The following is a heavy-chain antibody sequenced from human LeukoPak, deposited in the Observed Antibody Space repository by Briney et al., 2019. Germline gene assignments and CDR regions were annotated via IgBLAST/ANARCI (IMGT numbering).Heavy chain of an antibody. D-gene: IGHD3-10*01. CDR1: GASINTYY. Sequence: PSETLSLTCTVSGASINTYYWSWIRQPPGKGLGWIGYLYYSGTTSYNPSLKTRVTISIDTSKNQFSLKLSSVTAADTAVYYCARVLRPMASQYYFDYWGQGTLVTVSS. J-gene: IGHJ4*02. CDR2: LYYSGTT. CDR3: ARVLRPMASQYYFDY. V-gene: IGHV4-59*01.